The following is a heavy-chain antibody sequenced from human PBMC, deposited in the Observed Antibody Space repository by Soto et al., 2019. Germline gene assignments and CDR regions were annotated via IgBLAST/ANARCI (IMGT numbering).Heavy chain of an antibody. J-gene: IGHJ6*02. CDR3: ARVRWQTNYYYYGMDV. Sequence: PGESLKISCKGSGYSFTSYWISWVRQMPGKGLEWMGRIDPSDSYTNYSPSFQGHVTISADKSISAASLQWSSLKASDTAMYYCARVRWQTNYYYYGMDVWGQGTTVTVSS. CDR2: IDPSDSYT. V-gene: IGHV5-10-1*01. D-gene: IGHD2-15*01. CDR1: GYSFTSYW.